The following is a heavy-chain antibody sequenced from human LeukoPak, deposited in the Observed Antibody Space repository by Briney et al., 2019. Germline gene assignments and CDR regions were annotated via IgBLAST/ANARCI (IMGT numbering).Heavy chain of an antibody. D-gene: IGHD3-22*01. Sequence: GASVKVSCKASGYTFTSYYMHWVRQAPGQGLEWMGIINPSGGSTSYAQKFQGRVTMTRDMSTSTVYMELSRLRSDDTAVYYCARGYYYDSSGYPSYFDYRGQGTLVTVSS. CDR1: GYTFTSYY. CDR2: INPSGGST. CDR3: ARGYYYDSSGYPSYFDY. J-gene: IGHJ4*02. V-gene: IGHV1-46*01.